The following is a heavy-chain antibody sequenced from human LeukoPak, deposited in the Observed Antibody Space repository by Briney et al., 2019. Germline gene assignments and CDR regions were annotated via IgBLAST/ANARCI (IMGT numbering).Heavy chain of an antibody. CDR3: ARVRKGRDGYNSNAFDI. Sequence: GASVKVSCKASGYTFTSYDINWVRQATGQGLEWMGCINPNSGNTGYAQKFQGRVTMTRNTSISTAYMGVSSLRSEDTAVYYCARVRKGRDGYNSNAFDIWGKGTMVTVSS. D-gene: IGHD5-24*01. CDR2: INPNSGNT. V-gene: IGHV1-8*01. CDR1: GYTFTSYD. J-gene: IGHJ3*02.